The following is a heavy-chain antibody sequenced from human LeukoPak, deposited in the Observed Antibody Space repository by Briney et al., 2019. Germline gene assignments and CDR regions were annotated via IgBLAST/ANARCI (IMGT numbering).Heavy chain of an antibody. CDR3: ARGRRSIAALAFDY. V-gene: IGHV4-34*01. D-gene: IGHD6-6*01. J-gene: IGHJ4*02. CDR1: GGSFSGYY. Sequence: SETLSLTCAVYGGSFSGYYWSWIRQPPGKGLEWIGEINHSGSTNYNPSLKSRVTISVDTSKNQFSLKLSSVTAADTAVYYCARGRRSIAALAFDYWGQGTLATVSS. CDR2: INHSGST.